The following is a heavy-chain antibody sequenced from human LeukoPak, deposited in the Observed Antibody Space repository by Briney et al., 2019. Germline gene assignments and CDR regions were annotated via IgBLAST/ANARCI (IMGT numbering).Heavy chain of an antibody. CDR1: GFTFGDYA. J-gene: IGHJ6*02. D-gene: IGHD1-26*01. Sequence: GGSPRLSCTASGFTFGDYAMSWVRQAPGKGLEWVGFIRSKAYGGTTEYAASVKGRFTISRGDSKSIAYLQMNSLKTEDTAVYYCTRVKWELRDYYYYGMDVWGQGTTVTVSS. CDR2: IRSKAYGGTT. V-gene: IGHV3-49*04. CDR3: TRVKWELRDYYYYGMDV.